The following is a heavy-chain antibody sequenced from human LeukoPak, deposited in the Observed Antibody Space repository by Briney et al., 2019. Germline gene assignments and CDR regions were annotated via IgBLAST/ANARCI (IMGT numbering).Heavy chain of an antibody. CDR2: ISISGSTI. D-gene: IGHD3-22*01. CDR3: ARGGSSGYYYNAFDI. V-gene: IGHV3-48*03. CDR1: GFTVSSFE. J-gene: IGHJ3*02. Sequence: GGSLRLSCAVSGFTVSSFEMNWVRQPPGKGLEWVSYISISGSTIYADPVKGRFTISRDNAKNSVHLQMNSLTAEDTAVYYCARGGSSGYYYNAFDIWGQGTMVTASS.